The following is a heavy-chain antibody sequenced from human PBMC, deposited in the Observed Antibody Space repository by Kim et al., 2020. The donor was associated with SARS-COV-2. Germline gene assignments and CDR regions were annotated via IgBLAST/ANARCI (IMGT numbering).Heavy chain of an antibody. CDR2: IYTSGST. D-gene: IGHD1-26*01. CDR1: GGSISSYY. J-gene: IGHJ1*01. CDR3: ARELEGATRRRYFQH. V-gene: IGHV4-4*07. Sequence: SETLSLTCTVSGGSISSYYWSWIRQPAGKGLEWIGRIYTSGSTNYNPSLKSRVTMSVDTSKNQFSLKLSSVTAADTAVYYCARELEGATRRRYFQHWGQGTLVTVSS.